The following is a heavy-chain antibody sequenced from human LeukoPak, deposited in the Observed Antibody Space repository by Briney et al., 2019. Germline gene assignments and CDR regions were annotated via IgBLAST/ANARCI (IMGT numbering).Heavy chain of an antibody. V-gene: IGHV3-30*18. CDR3: AKGRGWEASYYYYYMDV. J-gene: IGHJ6*03. CDR1: GFTFSSYG. CDR2: ISYDGSNK. D-gene: IGHD1-26*01. Sequence: GGSLRLSCAASGFTFSSYGMHWVRQAPGKGLEWVAVISYDGSNKYYADSVKGRFTISRDNSKSTLYLQMGSLRDEDMAVYYCAKGRGWEASYYYYYMDVWGKGTTVTISS.